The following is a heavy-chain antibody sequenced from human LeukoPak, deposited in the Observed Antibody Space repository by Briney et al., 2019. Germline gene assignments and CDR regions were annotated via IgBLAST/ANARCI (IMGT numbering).Heavy chain of an antibody. CDR2: ISGGGGST. CDR3: ARGVRYYDSSGYYLGGFDY. D-gene: IGHD3-22*01. CDR1: GFTFSSYA. J-gene: IGHJ4*02. V-gene: IGHV3-23*01. Sequence: GGSLRLSCAASGFTFSSYAMSWVRQAPGKGLEWVSAISGGGGSTYCADSVKGRFTISRDNSKNTLYLQMNSLRAEDTAVYYCARGVRYYDSSGYYLGGFDYWGQGTLVTVSS.